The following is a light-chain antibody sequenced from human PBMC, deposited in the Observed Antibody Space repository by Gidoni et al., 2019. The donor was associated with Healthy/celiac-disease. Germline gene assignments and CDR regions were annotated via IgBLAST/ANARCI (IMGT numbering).Light chain of an antibody. V-gene: IGKV1-5*03. J-gene: IGKJ1*01. Sequence: DIQMTQSPSTLSASVGDRVTITCRASQSISSWLAWYQQKPGKAPKPLIYKASSLESGVPSRFSGSGSGTEFTLTISSLQPDDFATYYCQQYNSYLSTFGQGTKVEIK. CDR1: QSISSW. CDR3: QQYNSYLST. CDR2: KAS.